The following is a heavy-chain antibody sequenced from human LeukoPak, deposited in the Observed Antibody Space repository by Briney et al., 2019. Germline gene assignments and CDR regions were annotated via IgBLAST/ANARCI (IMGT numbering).Heavy chain of an antibody. CDR2: FDPEDGET. D-gene: IGHD2-15*01. CDR1: RYTLTELS. J-gene: IGHJ6*02. V-gene: IGHV1-24*01. Sequence: ASVKVSCKVSRYTLTELSMHWVRQAPGKGLEWMGGFDPEDGETIYAQKFQGRVTMTEDTSTDTAYMELSSLRSEDTAVYYCATVRSCSGGSCYSNYYYGMDVWGQGTTVTVSS. CDR3: ATVRSCSGGSCYSNYYYGMDV.